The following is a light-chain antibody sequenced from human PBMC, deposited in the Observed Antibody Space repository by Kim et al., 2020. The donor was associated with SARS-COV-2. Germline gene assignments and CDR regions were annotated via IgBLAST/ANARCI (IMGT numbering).Light chain of an antibody. CDR2: GNS. CDR3: LSYDSSLSGWV. V-gene: IGLV1-40*01. J-gene: IGLJ3*02. CDR1: SSNIGAGYD. Sequence: QSVLTQPPSVSGAPGQRVTISCTGSSSNIGAGYDVHWYQQFPGTAPKLLIYGNSNRPSGVPDRFSGSKSGTSASLAITGLQAEDEADYYCLSYDSSLSGWVFGGGTQLTVL.